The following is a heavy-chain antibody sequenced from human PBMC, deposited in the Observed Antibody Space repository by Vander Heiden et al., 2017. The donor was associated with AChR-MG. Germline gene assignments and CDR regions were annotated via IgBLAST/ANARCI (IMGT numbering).Heavy chain of an antibody. V-gene: IGHV3-30-3*01. J-gene: IGHJ5*02. Sequence: QVQLVESGGGVVQPGRSLRLPCAAAGFTASGDAMHWVRQAPGEGLEWVAVISYDGSNKYYADSVKGRFTISRDNSKNTLYLQMNSLRAEDTAVYYCARDADGWFDPWGQGTLVTVSS. CDR1: GFTASGDA. CDR2: ISYDGSNK. CDR3: ARDADGWFDP.